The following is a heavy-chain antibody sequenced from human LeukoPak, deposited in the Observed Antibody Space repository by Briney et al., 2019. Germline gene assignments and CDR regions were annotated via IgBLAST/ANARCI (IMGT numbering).Heavy chain of an antibody. CDR3: ARGAVAGNFDP. Sequence: GASVKVSCKASGYTFTSYAMHWVRQAPGQWLEWMGWINAGNGNTKYSQKFQGRVTITRDTSASTAYMELSSLRSEDTAVYYCARGAVAGNFDPWGQGTLVTVSS. CDR2: INAGNGNT. D-gene: IGHD6-19*01. CDR1: GYTFTSYA. V-gene: IGHV1-3*01. J-gene: IGHJ5*02.